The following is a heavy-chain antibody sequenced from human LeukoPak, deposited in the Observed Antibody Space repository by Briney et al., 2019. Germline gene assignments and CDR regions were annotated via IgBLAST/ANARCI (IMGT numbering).Heavy chain of an antibody. D-gene: IGHD3-22*01. Sequence: SASLSLTCIVSGGSISTYYWSWIRQPPGKGLEWIGYIYYTGSTNYNPSLKSRVTISVDTSKNQFSLKLNSVTAADTAVYYCARAPYYHDSSGYYYGQFDYWGQGTLVTVSS. CDR1: GGSISTYY. CDR3: ARAPYYHDSSGYYYGQFDY. V-gene: IGHV4-59*01. CDR2: IYYTGST. J-gene: IGHJ4*02.